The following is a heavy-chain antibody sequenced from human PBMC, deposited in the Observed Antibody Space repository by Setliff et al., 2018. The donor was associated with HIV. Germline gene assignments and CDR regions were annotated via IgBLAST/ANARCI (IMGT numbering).Heavy chain of an antibody. J-gene: IGHJ4*02. D-gene: IGHD3-22*01. CDR1: GGSISSGNYY. V-gene: IGHV4-61*02. CDR2: IYTSGST. CDR3: ARGLSFYDPGGFDY. Sequence: SETLSLTCTVSGGSISSGNYYWSWIRQPAGKGLEWIGRIYTSGSTNYNPSLKSRVTISVDTSKNQFSLKLSSVTAADTAVYYCARGLSFYDPGGFDYWGQGTLVTVSS.